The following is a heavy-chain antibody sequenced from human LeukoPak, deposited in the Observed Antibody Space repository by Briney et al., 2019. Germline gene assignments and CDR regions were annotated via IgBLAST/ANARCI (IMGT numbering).Heavy chain of an antibody. J-gene: IGHJ6*03. Sequence: GGSLRLSCAASGFTFSSYAMSWVRQAPGKGLEWVSAISGSGGSTYYADSVKGRFTISRDNSKNTLYLQMNSLRAEDTAVYYCASGFFYGDYKNIYYYYYMDVWGKGTTVTVSS. CDR1: GFTFSSYA. D-gene: IGHD4-17*01. CDR2: ISGSGGST. V-gene: IGHV3-23*01. CDR3: ASGFFYGDYKNIYYYYYMDV.